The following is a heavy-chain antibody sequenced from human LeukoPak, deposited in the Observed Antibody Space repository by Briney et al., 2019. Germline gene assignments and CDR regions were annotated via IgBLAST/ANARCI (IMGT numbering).Heavy chain of an antibody. J-gene: IGHJ5*02. CDR3: ARRITMVRGVMSWFDP. V-gene: IGHV5-51*01. D-gene: IGHD3-10*01. Sequence: GESLKISCKGSGYSFTSYWIGWVRQMPGKGLEWMGIIYPGDSDTRYSPSFQGQVTISADKSISTAYLRWSSLKASDTAMYYRARRITMVRGVMSWFDPWGQGSLVTVSS. CDR2: IYPGDSDT. CDR1: GYSFTSYW.